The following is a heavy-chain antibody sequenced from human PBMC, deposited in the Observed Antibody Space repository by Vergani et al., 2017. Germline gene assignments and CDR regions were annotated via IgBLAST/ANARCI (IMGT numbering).Heavy chain of an antibody. V-gene: IGHV4-34*01. J-gene: IGHJ6*03. CDR2: INHSGST. Sequence: QVQLQQWGAGLLKPSETLSLTCAVYGGSFSGYYWSWIRQPPGKGLEWIGEINHSGSTNYNPSLKSRVTISVDTSKNQFSLKLSSVTAADTAVYYCAGSSGWYYYYYYMDVWGKGTTVTVSS. CDR3: AGSSGWYYYYYYMDV. D-gene: IGHD6-19*01. CDR1: GGSFSGYY.